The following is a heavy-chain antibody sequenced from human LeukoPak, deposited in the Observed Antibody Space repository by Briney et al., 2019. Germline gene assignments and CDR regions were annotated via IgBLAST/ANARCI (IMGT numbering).Heavy chain of an antibody. CDR2: IHHSGST. CDR1: GVSISSGSW. CDR3: ARGGDYRFDY. V-gene: IGHV4-4*02. Sequence: NPSETLSLTCAVSGVSISSGSWWGWIRQPPGKGLEWIGEIHHSGSTNYNPSLKSRVTLSVDKSKNQLSLRLTSVTAADTAVYYCARGGDYRFDYWGQGTLVTVSS. J-gene: IGHJ4*02. D-gene: IGHD4-17*01.